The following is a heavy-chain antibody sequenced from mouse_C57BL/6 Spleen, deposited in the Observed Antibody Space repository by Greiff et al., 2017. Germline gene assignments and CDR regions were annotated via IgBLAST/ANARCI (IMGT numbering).Heavy chain of an antibody. CDR1: GYTFTDYY. CDR2: INPNYGTT. V-gene: IGHV1-39*01. Sequence: VQLQQPGPELVKPGASVKISCKASGYTFTDYYMNWVKQSNGQSLEWIGVINPNYGTTSYNQKFKGKATLTVDQSSSTAYMQLNSLTSEDSAVYSCARLRGFDVWGTGTTVTVSS. CDR3: ARLRGFDV. J-gene: IGHJ1*03.